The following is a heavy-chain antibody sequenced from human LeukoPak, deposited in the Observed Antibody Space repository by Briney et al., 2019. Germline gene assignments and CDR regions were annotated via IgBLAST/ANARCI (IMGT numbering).Heavy chain of an antibody. D-gene: IGHD5-18*01. CDR3: ARGGGYSYGPGYFGY. Sequence: SETLSLTCTVSGGSISSYYWSWIRQPPGKGLEWIGYIYYSGSTNYNPSLKSRVTISVDTSKNQFSLKLSSVTAADTAVYYCARGGGYSYGPGYFGYWGQGTLVTVSS. CDR1: GGSISSYY. CDR2: IYYSGST. V-gene: IGHV4-59*01. J-gene: IGHJ4*02.